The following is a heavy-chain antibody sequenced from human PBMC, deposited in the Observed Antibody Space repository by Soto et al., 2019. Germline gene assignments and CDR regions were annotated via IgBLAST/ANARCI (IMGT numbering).Heavy chain of an antibody. J-gene: IGHJ3*02. CDR2: IYPGDSDT. V-gene: IGHV5-51*01. Sequence: PGESLKISCEGSGYSFTGYWIDWVRQMPGKGLEWMGIIYPGDSDTRYSPSFQGQVTISVDKSITTAYLQWSSLKASDTAMYYCARRRDGGSYNAFDIWGQGTMVTVSS. CDR1: GYSFTGYW. D-gene: IGHD1-26*01. CDR3: ARRRDGGSYNAFDI.